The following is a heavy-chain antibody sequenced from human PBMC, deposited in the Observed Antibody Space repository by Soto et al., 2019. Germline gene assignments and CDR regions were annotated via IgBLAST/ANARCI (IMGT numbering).Heavy chain of an antibody. J-gene: IGHJ6*03. CDR2: ISAYNGNT. CDR3: PRDRGVAAPVAGNTHNYYYMDV. CDR1: GYSFTNYG. Sequence: QDQLVQSGVEVKKPGASVKVSCKASGYSFTNYGITWVRQAPGQGFEWMGWISAYNGNTNYAQKFQGRVTMTTDASTSTAYLELRSLRSDDTAVYYCPRDRGVAAPVAGNTHNYYYMDVWGKGTTVTVSS. V-gene: IGHV1-18*01. D-gene: IGHD6-19*01.